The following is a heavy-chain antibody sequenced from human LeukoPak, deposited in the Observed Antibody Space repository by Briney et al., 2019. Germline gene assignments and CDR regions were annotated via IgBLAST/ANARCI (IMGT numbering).Heavy chain of an antibody. D-gene: IGHD2-21*01. CDR1: GFTFSSYA. Sequence: GSLRLSCAASGFTFSSYAMSWVRQAPGKGPEWVSVISGSGRGSYHADSVKGRFTISRDNSKDTLYLQMNSLRAEDTAVYYCAKDLTLYGDFPYFDYWGQGTLDTVSS. V-gene: IGHV3-23*01. J-gene: IGHJ4*02. CDR3: AKDLTLYGDFPYFDY. CDR2: ISGSGRGS.